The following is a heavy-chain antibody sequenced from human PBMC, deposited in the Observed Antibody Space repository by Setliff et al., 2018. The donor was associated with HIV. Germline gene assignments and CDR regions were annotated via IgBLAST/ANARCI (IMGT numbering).Heavy chain of an antibody. V-gene: IGHV3-21*01. Sequence: GESLKISCAASGFTFSSYSMYWVRQAPGKGLEWVSSISSSSSYIYYADSVKGRFTISRDNAKNSLYLQMNSLRAEDTAVYYCARDLGDILTGYPAPDAFDIWGQGTMVTVSS. D-gene: IGHD3-9*01. CDR2: ISSSSSYI. CDR3: ARDLGDILTGYPAPDAFDI. CDR1: GFTFSSYS. J-gene: IGHJ3*02.